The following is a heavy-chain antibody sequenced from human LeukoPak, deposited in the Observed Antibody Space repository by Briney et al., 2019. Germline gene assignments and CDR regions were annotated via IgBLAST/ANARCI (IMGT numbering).Heavy chain of an antibody. CDR3: AKVLYSYGLYYFDY. J-gene: IGHJ4*02. Sequence: GGSLRLSCAASGFTFSISAMSWVRQAPGKGLEWVSAISGSGGSTYYADSVKGRFTISRDNSKNTLYLQMNSLRAEDTAVYYCAKVLYSYGLYYFDYWGQGTLVTVSS. V-gene: IGHV3-23*01. D-gene: IGHD5-18*01. CDR1: GFTFSISA. CDR2: ISGSGGST.